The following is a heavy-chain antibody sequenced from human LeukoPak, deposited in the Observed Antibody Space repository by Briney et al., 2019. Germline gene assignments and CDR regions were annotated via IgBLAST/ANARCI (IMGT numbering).Heavy chain of an antibody. J-gene: IGHJ6*02. CDR2: ISWNSGSI. CDR3: AKDIAYRGYCTNGVCYNDYYYYYYGMDV. Sequence: AGGSLRLSCAGSGFTFDDYAMHWVRQAPGKGQEWVSGISWNSGSIGYADSVKGRFTISRDNAKNSLYLQMNSLRAEDTALYYCAKDIAYRGYCTNGVCYNDYYYYYYGMDVWGQGTTVTVSS. V-gene: IGHV3-9*01. D-gene: IGHD2-8*01. CDR1: GFTFDDYA.